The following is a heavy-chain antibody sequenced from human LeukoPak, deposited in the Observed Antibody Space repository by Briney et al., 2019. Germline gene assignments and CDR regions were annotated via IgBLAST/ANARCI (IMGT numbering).Heavy chain of an antibody. J-gene: IGHJ4*02. Sequence: SETLSLTCTVSGGSISSSSYYWGWIRQPPGKGLEWIGSIYYSGSTYYNPSLKSRVTISVDTSKNQFSLKLSSVTVADTAVYYCARPNSSGYNYFDYWGQGTLVTVSS. D-gene: IGHD6-19*01. CDR3: ARPNSSGYNYFDY. CDR1: GGSISSSSYY. V-gene: IGHV4-39*01. CDR2: IYYSGST.